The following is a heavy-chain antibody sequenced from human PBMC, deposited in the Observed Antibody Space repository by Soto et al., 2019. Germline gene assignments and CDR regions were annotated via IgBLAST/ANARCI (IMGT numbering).Heavy chain of an antibody. Sequence: GASGKVSCTASGGTFSSYAISWVRQAPGQGLEWMGGIIPIFGTANYAQKFQGRVTITADESTSTAYMELSSLRSEDTAVYYCARALDTAGLYYYYYGMDVWGQGTTVTVSS. CDR2: IIPIFGTA. CDR3: ARALDTAGLYYYYYGMDV. D-gene: IGHD5-18*01. V-gene: IGHV1-69*13. CDR1: GGTFSSYA. J-gene: IGHJ6*02.